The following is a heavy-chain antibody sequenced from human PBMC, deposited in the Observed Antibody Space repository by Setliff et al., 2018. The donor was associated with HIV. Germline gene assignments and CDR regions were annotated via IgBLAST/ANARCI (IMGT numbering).Heavy chain of an antibody. CDR3: ARGAVDDDYFEY. V-gene: IGHV1-2*02. J-gene: IGHJ4*02. Sequence: ASVKVSCKASGYTFTGYYVYWVRQAPGQGPEWMGWINPNSGDTNYAQKFQGRVSMTRDTSIFTAYMELSRLRSDDTAVYYCARGAVDDDYFEYWGQGTLVTVSS. CDR2: INPNSGDT. D-gene: IGHD2-15*01. CDR1: GYTFTGYY.